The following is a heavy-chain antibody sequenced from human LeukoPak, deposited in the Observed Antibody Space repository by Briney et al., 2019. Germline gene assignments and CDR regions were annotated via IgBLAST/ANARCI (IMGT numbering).Heavy chain of an antibody. CDR1: GFTFSSYA. J-gene: IGHJ4*02. D-gene: IGHD6-13*01. Sequence: GGSLRLSCAASGFTFSSYAMSWVRQAPGKGLEWVSGISGRDYNTYYADSVKGRFTTSRDNSKSTLYLQMNRLRVEDTAVYYCGKAGYSSTWYNLDYWGQGTLVTVSS. V-gene: IGHV3-23*01. CDR3: GKAGYSSTWYNLDY. CDR2: ISGRDYNT.